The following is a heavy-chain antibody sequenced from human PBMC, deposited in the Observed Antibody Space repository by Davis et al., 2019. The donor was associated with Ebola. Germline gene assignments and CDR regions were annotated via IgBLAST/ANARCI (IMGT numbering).Heavy chain of an antibody. V-gene: IGHV4-61*08. D-gene: IGHD2-2*02. J-gene: IGHJ4*02. CDR1: GGSISSGGYY. CDR2: IYYSGST. Sequence: SETLSLTCTVSGGSISSGGYYWSWIRQHPGKGLEWIGFIYYSGSTNYNPSLKSRVTISVDKSKNQFSLKLSSVTAADTAVYYCARAPPERYCGSSSCYKAIDYWGQGTLVTASS. CDR3: ARAPPERYCGSSSCYKAIDY.